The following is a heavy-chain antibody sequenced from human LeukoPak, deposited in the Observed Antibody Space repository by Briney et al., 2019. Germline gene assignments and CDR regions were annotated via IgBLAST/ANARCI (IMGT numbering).Heavy chain of an antibody. V-gene: IGHV3-30*03. CDR1: GFTFSSYG. J-gene: IGHJ4*02. Sequence: GGSLRLSCAASGFTFSSYGMHWVRQAPGKGLEWVAVISYDGSNKYYADSVKGRFTISRDNSKNTLYLQMNSLRAEDTAVYYCARAIWELDGHFDYWGQGTLVTVSS. CDR3: ARAIWELDGHFDY. CDR2: ISYDGSNK. D-gene: IGHD1-26*01.